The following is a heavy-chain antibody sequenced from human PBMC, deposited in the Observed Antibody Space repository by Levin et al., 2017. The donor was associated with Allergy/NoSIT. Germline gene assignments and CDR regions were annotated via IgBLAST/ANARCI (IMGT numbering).Heavy chain of an antibody. CDR1: GFTFSGSA. D-gene: IGHD6-13*01. J-gene: IGHJ3*02. V-gene: IGHV3-73*01. CDR2: IRSKANSYAT. CDR3: TRLKQTIAAAGNDAFDI. Sequence: GGSLRLSCAASGFTFSGSAMHWVRQASGKGLEWVGRIRSKANSYATAYAASVKGRFTISRDDSKNTAYLQMNSLKTEDTAVYYCTRLKQTIAAAGNDAFDIWGQGTMVTVSS.